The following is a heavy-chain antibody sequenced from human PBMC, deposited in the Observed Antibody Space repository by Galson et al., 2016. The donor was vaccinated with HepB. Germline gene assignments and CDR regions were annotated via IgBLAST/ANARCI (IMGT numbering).Heavy chain of an antibody. CDR2: TYYRSQWSH. J-gene: IGHJ6*02. CDR1: GDSVSSNGAG. Sequence: CAISGDSVSSNGAGWNWIRQSPSRGLEWLGRTYYRSQWSHDYAPSVRGRLFLYADTSKNQFSMQLNSVTLEGTAVYYCTRVNHLGRGMNVWGQGTTVTVSS. V-gene: IGHV6-1*01. CDR3: TRVNHLGRGMNV. D-gene: IGHD1-14*01.